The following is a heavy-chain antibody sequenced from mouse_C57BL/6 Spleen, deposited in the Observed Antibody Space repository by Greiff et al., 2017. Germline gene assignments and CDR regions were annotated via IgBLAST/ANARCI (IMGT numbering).Heavy chain of an antibody. CDR1: GFTFSSYA. V-gene: IGHV5-4*01. D-gene: IGHD2-3*01. CDR3: ARDAYDGRYFDV. J-gene: IGHJ1*03. CDR2: ISDGGSYT. Sequence: EVQRVESGGGLVKPGGSLKLSCAASGFTFSSYAMSWVRQTPEKRLEWVATISDGGSYTYYPDNVKGRFTISRDNAKNNLYLQMSHLKSEDTAMYYCARDAYDGRYFDVWGTGTTVTVSS.